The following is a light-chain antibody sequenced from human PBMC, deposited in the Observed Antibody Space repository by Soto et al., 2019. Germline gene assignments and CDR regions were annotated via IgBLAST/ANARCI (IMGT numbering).Light chain of an antibody. V-gene: IGKV3-11*01. J-gene: IGKJ4*01. CDR2: DIS. CDR1: QSLSNS. CDR3: QQRRYWPLP. Sequence: EIVLTQSPATLSLSPGERATLFCRASQSLSNSLAWSQQKPGQPPRLLIYDISTSATGIPARISGGGSETDFTLTISRLEPEDFAVYYCQQRRYWPLPFGGGTRVDIK.